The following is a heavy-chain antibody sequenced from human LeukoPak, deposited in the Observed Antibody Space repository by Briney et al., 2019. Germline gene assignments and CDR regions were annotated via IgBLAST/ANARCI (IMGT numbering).Heavy chain of an antibody. CDR1: GGSISSGSYY. V-gene: IGHV4-39*07. CDR3: ARVRVGYCGGDCYLHYFDY. CDR2: IYYSGST. J-gene: IGHJ4*02. D-gene: IGHD2-21*02. Sequence: SETLSLTCTVSGGSISSGSYYWSWIRQPPGKGLEWIGNIYYSGSTYYNPSLKSRVTISVDTSKNQFSLKLSSVTAADTAVYYCARVRVGYCGGDCYLHYFDYWGQGTLVTVSS.